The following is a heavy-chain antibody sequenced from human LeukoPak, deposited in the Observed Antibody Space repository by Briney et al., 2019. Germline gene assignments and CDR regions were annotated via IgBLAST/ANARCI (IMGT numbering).Heavy chain of an antibody. CDR1: GYSFTSYW. V-gene: IGHV5-10-1*04. D-gene: IGHD6-6*01. CDR3: ARHGVGSSWFGFDY. Sequence: GESLKISCKGSGYSFTSYWISWVRQMPGKGLEWMGSIDPSDSYTNYSPSFQGRATISADRSISTAYLQWSSLKASDTAMYYCARHGVGSSWFGFDYWGQGTLVTVSS. J-gene: IGHJ4*02. CDR2: IDPSDSYT.